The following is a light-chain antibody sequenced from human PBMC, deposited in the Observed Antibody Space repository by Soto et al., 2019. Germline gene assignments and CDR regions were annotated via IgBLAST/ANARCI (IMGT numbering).Light chain of an antibody. CDR2: SAS. V-gene: IGKV1-39*01. CDR1: QSITDY. CDR3: QQSNSSPPT. J-gene: IGKJ4*01. Sequence: DIQMPQSPSAPSASVGDSVTITCLASQSITDYLNWYPHKPGQAPNLLIYSASTFQAGVPSRFRGSGSGTDFTLTISSLQPEDFATYFCQQSNSSPPTFGGGTKVDI.